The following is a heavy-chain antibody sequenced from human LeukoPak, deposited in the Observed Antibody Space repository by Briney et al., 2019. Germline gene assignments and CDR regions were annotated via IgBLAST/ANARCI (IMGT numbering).Heavy chain of an antibody. D-gene: IGHD5-18*01. Sequence: GGSLRLSCAASGFTFSNYAMSWVRQAPGKGLEWVSAISGGGGSTYYADSVKGRFTISRDNSKNTLYLQKNSLRAEDAAVYFCSKNTGYSWQYFCDYGGRGTRDTVSS. CDR1: GFTFSNYA. CDR2: ISGGGGST. CDR3: SKNTGYSWQYFCDY. J-gene: IGHJ4*02. V-gene: IGHV3-23*01.